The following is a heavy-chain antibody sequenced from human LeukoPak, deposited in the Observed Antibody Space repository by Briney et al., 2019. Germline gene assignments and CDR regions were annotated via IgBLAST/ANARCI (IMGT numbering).Heavy chain of an antibody. D-gene: IGHD6-13*01. J-gene: IGHJ6*02. Sequence: GESLKISCKGSGYSFTSYWIGWVRQMPGEGLEWMGIIYPGDSDTRYSPSFQGQVTISADKSISTAYLQWSSLKASDTAMYYCARGVGSSWDYYYYGMDVWGQGTTVTVSS. V-gene: IGHV5-51*01. CDR2: IYPGDSDT. CDR3: ARGVGSSWDYYYYGMDV. CDR1: GYSFTSYW.